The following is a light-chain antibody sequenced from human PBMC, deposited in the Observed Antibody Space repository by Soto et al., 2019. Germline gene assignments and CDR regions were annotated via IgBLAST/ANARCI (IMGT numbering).Light chain of an antibody. Sequence: QSVLTQPPAVSGARGQRVTISCTGSSSNIGAGYYVHWYQQLPGTAPKLLIYGNSNRPSGVPDRFSGSKSGTSASLAITGLQAEDEADYYCQSYDSSLSGSVFGGGTKLTVL. V-gene: IGLV1-40*01. CDR3: QSYDSSLSGSV. CDR2: GNS. CDR1: SSNIGAGYY. J-gene: IGLJ2*01.